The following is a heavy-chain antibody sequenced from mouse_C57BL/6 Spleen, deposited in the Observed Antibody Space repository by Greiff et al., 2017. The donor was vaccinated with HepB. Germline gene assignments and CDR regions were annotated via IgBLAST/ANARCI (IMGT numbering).Heavy chain of an antibody. J-gene: IGHJ4*01. Sequence: DVMLVESGRDLVKPGGSLKLSCAASGFTFSSYGMSWVRQTPDKRLEWVATISSCGSYTYYPDSVKGRFTISRDNAKNTLYLQMSSLKSENTAMYYCARQLVLYYAMDYWGQGTSVTVSS. CDR3: ARQLVLYYAMDY. V-gene: IGHV5-6*02. CDR1: GFTFSSYG. CDR2: ISSCGSYT.